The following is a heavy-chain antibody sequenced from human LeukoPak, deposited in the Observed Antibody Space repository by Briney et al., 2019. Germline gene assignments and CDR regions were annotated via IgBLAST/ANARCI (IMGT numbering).Heavy chain of an antibody. J-gene: IGHJ4*02. Sequence: SVKVSCKASGGTFSSYAISWVRQAPGQGLEWMGGIIPIFGTANYAQKFQGRVTMTRDTSISTAYMELSRLRSDDTAVYYCARVFQKQLSDYWGQGSLVTVSS. CDR3: ARVFQKQLSDY. CDR1: GGTFSSYA. CDR2: IIPIFGTA. D-gene: IGHD6-13*01. V-gene: IGHV1-69*05.